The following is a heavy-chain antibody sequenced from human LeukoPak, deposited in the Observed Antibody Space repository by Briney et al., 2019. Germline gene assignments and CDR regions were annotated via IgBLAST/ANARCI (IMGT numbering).Heavy chain of an antibody. CDR3: ARVQITRIFGVVNRYGMDV. Sequence: SETLSLTCTVSGGSISSYYWSWIRQPPGKGLEWIAYISDIGSINYNPSLKSRVTISVDTSKNQFSLKLSSVTAADTAVYYCARVQITRIFGVVNRYGMDVWGQGTTVTVSS. CDR2: ISDIGSI. J-gene: IGHJ6*02. CDR1: GGSISSYY. D-gene: IGHD3-3*02. V-gene: IGHV4-59*12.